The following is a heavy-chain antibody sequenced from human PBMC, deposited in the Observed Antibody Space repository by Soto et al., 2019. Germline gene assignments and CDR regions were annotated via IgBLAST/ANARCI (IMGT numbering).Heavy chain of an antibody. Sequence: EVQLLESGGGLVQPGGSLRLSCAASGFTFSSYAMSWVRQAPGKGLEWVSAISGSGGSTYYADSVKGRFTISRDNSKNTVYLQMKSLRAEDTGVYYCAKGDYYDRPMGVDYWGQGTLVTVS. CDR1: GFTFSSYA. CDR3: AKGDYYDRPMGVDY. J-gene: IGHJ4*02. D-gene: IGHD3-22*01. CDR2: ISGSGGST. V-gene: IGHV3-23*01.